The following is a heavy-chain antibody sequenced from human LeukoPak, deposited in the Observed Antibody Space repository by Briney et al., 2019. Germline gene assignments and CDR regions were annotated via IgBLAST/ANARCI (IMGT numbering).Heavy chain of an antibody. CDR1: EFTFRAFW. Sequence: GGSLRLSCAASEFTFRAFWMSWVRQAPGKGLEWVSVIYSGGSTYYADSVKGRFTISRDNSKNTLYLQMNSLRAEDTAVYYCAKSGGDYYDAFDIWGQGTMVTVSS. J-gene: IGHJ3*02. V-gene: IGHV3-23*03. CDR2: IYSGGST. D-gene: IGHD2-21*02. CDR3: AKSGGDYYDAFDI.